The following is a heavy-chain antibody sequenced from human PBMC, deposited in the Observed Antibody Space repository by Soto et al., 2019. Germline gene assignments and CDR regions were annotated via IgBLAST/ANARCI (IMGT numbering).Heavy chain of an antibody. Sequence: QVQLVESGGGVVQPGRSLRLSCAASGFTFSSYGMHWVRQAPGKGLAWVAVISYDGSNKYYADSVKGRFTISRDNSKNTLYLQMNSLRAEDTAVYYCAKMELPDLYYYGMDVWGQGTTVTVSS. J-gene: IGHJ6*02. V-gene: IGHV3-30*18. D-gene: IGHD1-7*01. CDR1: GFTFSSYG. CDR2: ISYDGSNK. CDR3: AKMELPDLYYYGMDV.